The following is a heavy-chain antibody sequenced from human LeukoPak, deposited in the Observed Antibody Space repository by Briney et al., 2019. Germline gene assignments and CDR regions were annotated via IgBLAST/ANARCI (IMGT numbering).Heavy chain of an antibody. J-gene: IGHJ4*02. D-gene: IGHD3-10*01. CDR2: ISYDGSNK. Sequence: PGRSLRLSCAASGFTFSSYGMHWVRQAPGKGLEWVAVISYDGSNKCYADSVKGRFTISRDNSKNTLYLQMNSLRAEDTAVYYCAKGVYGSGSYSPDYWGQGTLVTVSS. CDR1: GFTFSSYG. CDR3: AKGVYGSGSYSPDY. V-gene: IGHV3-30*18.